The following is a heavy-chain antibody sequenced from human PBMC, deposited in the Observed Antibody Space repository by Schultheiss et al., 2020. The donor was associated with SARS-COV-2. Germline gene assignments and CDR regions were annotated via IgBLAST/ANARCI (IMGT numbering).Heavy chain of an antibody. V-gene: IGHV3-33*01. CDR1: GFTFSSYG. CDR2: IWYDGSNK. Sequence: GGSLRLSCAASGFTFSSYGMHWVRQAPGKGLEWVAVIWYDGSNKYYADSVKGRFTISRDNSKNTLYLQMNSLRAEDTAVYYCARDRSFRGVKDYWGQGTLVTVSS. J-gene: IGHJ4*02. CDR3: ARDRSFRGVKDY. D-gene: IGHD3-10*01.